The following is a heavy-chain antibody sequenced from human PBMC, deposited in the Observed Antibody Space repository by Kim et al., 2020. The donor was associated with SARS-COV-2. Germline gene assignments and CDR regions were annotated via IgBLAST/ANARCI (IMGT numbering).Heavy chain of an antibody. J-gene: IGHJ3*02. D-gene: IGHD6-13*01. V-gene: IGHV6-1*01. Sequence: DYAVSVKSRITINPDTSKNQVSLQLNSVTPEDTAVYYCAREAAGHDAFDIWGQGTMVTVSS. CDR3: AREAAGHDAFDI.